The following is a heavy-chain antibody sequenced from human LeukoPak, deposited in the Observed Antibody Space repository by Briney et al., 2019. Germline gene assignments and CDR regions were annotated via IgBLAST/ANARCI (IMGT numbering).Heavy chain of an antibody. J-gene: IGHJ4*02. CDR2: IKGDESAR. CDR3: ARDVGGSLDY. CDR1: GFTFSTYW. V-gene: IGHV3-7*01. Sequence: GGSLRLSCEASGFTFSTYWMAWVRQAPGKGLEWVANIKGDESARHQADSVKGRLTISRDNAKKSVYLQMSSLRGEDTAVYYCARDVGGSLDYWGQGNLVTVSS. D-gene: IGHD1-26*01.